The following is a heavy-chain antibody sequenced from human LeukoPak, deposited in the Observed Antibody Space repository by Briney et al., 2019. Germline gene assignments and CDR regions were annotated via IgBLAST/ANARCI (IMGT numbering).Heavy chain of an antibody. CDR3: ARDGYGDYEYGMDV. CDR2: ISSWSSNI. J-gene: IGHJ6*02. D-gene: IGHD4-17*01. V-gene: IGHV3-48*01. CDR1: GFTFSSYS. Sequence: HTGGSLRLSCAASGFTFSSYSMDWVRQAPGKGLEWVSYISSWSSNIYYADSVKGRFTISRDNAKNSLDLQMNSLRAGDTAVYYCARDGYGDYEYGMDVWGQGTTVTVSS.